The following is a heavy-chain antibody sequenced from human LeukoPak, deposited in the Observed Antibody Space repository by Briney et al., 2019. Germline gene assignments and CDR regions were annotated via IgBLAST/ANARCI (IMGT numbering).Heavy chain of an antibody. CDR3: ARSHYIDSSGWRYNWFDP. CDR1: GGSIRSHY. J-gene: IGHJ5*02. V-gene: IGHV4-59*08. D-gene: IGHD3-22*01. CDR2: VYQTGST. Sequence: SETLSLTCTVSGGSIRSHYWSWLRQTPGKGLEWIGYVYQTGSTNYNPSLKSRLAISVDTSKNQFSLTLNSVTAADTAVYFCARSHYIDSSGWRYNWFDPWGPGTLVTVSS.